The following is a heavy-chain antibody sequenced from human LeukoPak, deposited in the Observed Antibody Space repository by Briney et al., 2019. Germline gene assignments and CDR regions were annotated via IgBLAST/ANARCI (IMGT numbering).Heavy chain of an antibody. V-gene: IGHV4-59*12. CDR3: ARARVDTAMVRNFDY. CDR2: IYYSGST. D-gene: IGHD5-18*01. CDR1: GGSISSYY. Sequence: PSETLSLTCTVSGGSISSYYWSWIRQPPGKGLEWIGYIYYSGSTNYNPSLKSRVTISVDTSKNQFSLKLSSVTAADTAVYYCARARVDTAMVRNFDYWGQGTLVTVSS. J-gene: IGHJ4*02.